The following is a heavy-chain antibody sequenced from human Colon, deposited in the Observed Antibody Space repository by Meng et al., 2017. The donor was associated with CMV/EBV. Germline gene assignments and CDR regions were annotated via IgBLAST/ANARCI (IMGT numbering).Heavy chain of an antibody. J-gene: IGHJ5*01. CDR2: RDPEYGET. D-gene: IGHD5-18*01. CDR1: VYTLMDLS. CDR3: VAAGGYSYGSFFAS. Sequence: SVYTLMDLSIHWVRQTPGKGLEWMGGRDPEYGETLYAQKFQGRVTMTGDTSANTAYMEVTGLRSEDTAVYFCVAAGGYSYGSFFASWGQGTLVTVSS. V-gene: IGHV1-24*01.